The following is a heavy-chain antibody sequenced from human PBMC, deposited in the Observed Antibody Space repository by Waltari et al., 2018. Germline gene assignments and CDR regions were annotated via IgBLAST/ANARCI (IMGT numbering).Heavy chain of an antibody. CDR1: GFTFSSYA. CDR2: ISYDGSNK. V-gene: IGHV3-30-3*01. D-gene: IGHD2-8*02. J-gene: IGHJ4*02. CDR3: ARGGAGGYFDY. Sequence: QVQLVESGGGVVQPGRSLRLSCAASGFTFSSYAMHWVRQAPGKGLEWVAVISYDGSNKYYADAVKGRFTISRDDSKNTLYLQMNSLRAEDTAVYYCARGGAGGYFDYWGQGTLVTVSS.